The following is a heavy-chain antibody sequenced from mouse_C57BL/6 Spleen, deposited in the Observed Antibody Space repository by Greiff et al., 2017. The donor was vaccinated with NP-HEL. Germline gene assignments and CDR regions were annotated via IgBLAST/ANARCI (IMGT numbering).Heavy chain of an antibody. V-gene: IGHV1-5*01. D-gene: IGHD2-1*01. J-gene: IGHJ2*01. CDR2: IYPGNSDT. CDR1: GYTFTSYW. Sequence: EVQLQQSGTVLARPGASVKMSCKTSGYTFTSYWMHWVKQRPGQGLEWIGAIYPGNSDTSYNQKFKGKAKLTAVTSASTAYMELSSLTNEDSAVYYCTKDGNYRGGAFDYWGQGTTLTVSS. CDR3: TKDGNYRGGAFDY.